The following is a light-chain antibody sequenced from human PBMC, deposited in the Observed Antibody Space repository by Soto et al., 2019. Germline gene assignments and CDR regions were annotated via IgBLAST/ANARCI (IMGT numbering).Light chain of an antibody. CDR1: QSINNK. CDR3: QQYDSWSPIT. Sequence: EIVLTQSPATLSVSPGERATLSCRASQSINNKLVGYQQKPGQAPRRLLSDAFTRAPGTPASFSGSGSGTESTRTISSLQYEDFAVYYCQQYDSWSPITFGQGTLLQI. V-gene: IGKV3-15*01. J-gene: IGKJ5*01. CDR2: DAF.